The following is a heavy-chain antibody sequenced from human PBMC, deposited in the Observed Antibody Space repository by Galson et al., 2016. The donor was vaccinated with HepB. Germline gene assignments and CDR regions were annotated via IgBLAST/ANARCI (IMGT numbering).Heavy chain of an antibody. CDR3: AHRIPGYVSGWDQGYFDN. J-gene: IGHJ4*02. V-gene: IGHV4-59*01. CDR1: GGSISSYY. CDR2: IYYTGTT. Sequence: ETLSLTCTVSGGSISSYYWSWIRQSPRKGLEWIGYIYYTGTTNYNPSLKSRVTISVDKSNNEFSLKLISVTAADTAVYYCAHRIPGYVSGWDQGYFDNWGPGTLVTVSS. D-gene: IGHD6-19*01.